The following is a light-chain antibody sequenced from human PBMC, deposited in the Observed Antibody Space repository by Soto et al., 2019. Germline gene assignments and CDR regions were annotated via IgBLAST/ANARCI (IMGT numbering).Light chain of an antibody. J-gene: IGKJ1*01. CDR2: GAS. Sequence: ESVLTQSPGTLSLSPGERATRSCRASQSVSSSYLAWYQQKPGQAPRLLIYGASSRSTGIPDRFSGNGSGTDFTHNISRLEPEDFAVYYCQQYCQQYGTSPPSWTFGQGTKEEVK. CDR3: QQYCQQYGTSPPSWT. V-gene: IGKV3-20*01. CDR1: QSVSSSY.